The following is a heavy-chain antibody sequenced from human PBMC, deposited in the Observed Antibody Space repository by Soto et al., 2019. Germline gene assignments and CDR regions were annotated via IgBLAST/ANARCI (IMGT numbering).Heavy chain of an antibody. CDR1: GYTFTSYY. CDR3: ASSLGSQVVPAAAYYYYYGMDV. D-gene: IGHD2-2*01. CDR2: INPSGGST. Sequence: GASVKVSCKASGYTFTSYYMHWVRQAPGQGLGWMGIINPSGGSTSYAQKFQGRVTMTRDTSTSTVYMELSSLRSEDTAVYYCASSLGSQVVPAAAYYYYYGMDVWGQGTTVTVSS. V-gene: IGHV1-46*01. J-gene: IGHJ6*02.